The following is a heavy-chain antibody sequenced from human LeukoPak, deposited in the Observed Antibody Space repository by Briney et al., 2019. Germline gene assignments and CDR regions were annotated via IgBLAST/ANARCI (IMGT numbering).Heavy chain of an antibody. J-gene: IGHJ3*02. CDR2: ISGSGAST. CDR3: ARDWTKGLDDAFDI. Sequence: GGSLRLSCAASGFTFSNYGMSWVRQAPGKGLEWVSGISGSGASTFYAVSVKGRFTISRDNAKNSLYLQMNGLRAEDTAVYYCARDWTKGLDDAFDIWGQGTMVTVSS. V-gene: IGHV3-23*01. D-gene: IGHD3/OR15-3a*01. CDR1: GFTFSNYG.